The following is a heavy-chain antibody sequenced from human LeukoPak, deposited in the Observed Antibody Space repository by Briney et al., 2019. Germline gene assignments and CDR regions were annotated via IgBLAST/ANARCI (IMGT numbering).Heavy chain of an antibody. CDR3: ARGGKYYFYY. V-gene: IGHV3-11*06. CDR2: ISSSTNYK. Sequence: GGSLRLSCAASGFTFRHYYMSWIRQAPGKGLEWVSYISSSTNYKNYTDSVQGRFTISRDNAKNSLYLQMNGVEAVDTAVYYWARGGKYYFYYWGQGTLVSVSS. J-gene: IGHJ4*02. D-gene: IGHD6-25*01. CDR1: GFTFRHYY.